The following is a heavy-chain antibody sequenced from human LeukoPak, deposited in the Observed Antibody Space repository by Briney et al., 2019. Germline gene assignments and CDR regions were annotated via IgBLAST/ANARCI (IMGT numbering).Heavy chain of an antibody. CDR2: ISAYNGNT. J-gene: IGHJ4*02. Sequence: ASVKVSCKASGYTFTSYGISWVRQAPGQGLEWMGWISAYNGNTNYAQKLQGRDTMTTDTSTSTAYMELRSLRSDDTAVYYCARDGSGSYYRVGYENYWGQGTLVTVSS. CDR1: GYTFTSYG. D-gene: IGHD1-26*01. CDR3: ARDGSGSYYRVGYENY. V-gene: IGHV1-18*01.